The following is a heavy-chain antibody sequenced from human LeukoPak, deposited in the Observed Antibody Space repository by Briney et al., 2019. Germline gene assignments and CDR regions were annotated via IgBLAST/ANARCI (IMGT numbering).Heavy chain of an antibody. Sequence: GGSLRLSCAASGFTFSSYSMNWVRQAPGKGLEWVSSISSSSSYIYYADSVKGRFTISRDNAKNSLYLQMNSLRAEDTAVYYCGRENFSGSIVVVPGAPYGMDVWGQGTTVTVSS. CDR2: ISSSSSYI. CDR1: GFTFSSYS. CDR3: GRENFSGSIVVVPGAPYGMDV. D-gene: IGHD2-2*01. J-gene: IGHJ6*02. V-gene: IGHV3-21*01.